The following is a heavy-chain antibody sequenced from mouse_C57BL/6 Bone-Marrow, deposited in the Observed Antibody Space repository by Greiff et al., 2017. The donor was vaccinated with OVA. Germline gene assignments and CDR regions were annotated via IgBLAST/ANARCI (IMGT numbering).Heavy chain of an antibody. V-gene: IGHV1-59*01. CDR2: IDPSDSYT. Sequence: QVQLQQPGAELVRPGTSVKLSCKASGYTFTSYWMHWVKQRPGQGLEWIGVIDPSDSYTNYNQKFKGKATLTVDTSSSTAYMQLSSLTSEDSAVYYCASDATVVADYGGQGTTLTVSS. J-gene: IGHJ2*01. CDR1: GYTFTSYW. CDR3: ASDATVVADY. D-gene: IGHD1-1*01.